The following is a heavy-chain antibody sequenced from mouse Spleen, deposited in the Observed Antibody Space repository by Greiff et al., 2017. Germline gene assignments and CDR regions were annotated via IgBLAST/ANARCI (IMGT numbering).Heavy chain of an antibody. J-gene: IGHJ3*01. V-gene: IGHV3-8*02. CDR2: ISYSGST. CDR3: ARNDYDFFAY. CDR1: GDSITSGY. Sequence: EVMLVESGPSLVKPSQTLSLTCSVTGDSITSGYWNWIRKFPGNKLEYMGYISYSGSTYYNPSLKSRISITRDTSKNQYYLQLNSVTTEDTATYYCARNDYDFFAYWGQGTLVTVSA. D-gene: IGHD2-4*01.